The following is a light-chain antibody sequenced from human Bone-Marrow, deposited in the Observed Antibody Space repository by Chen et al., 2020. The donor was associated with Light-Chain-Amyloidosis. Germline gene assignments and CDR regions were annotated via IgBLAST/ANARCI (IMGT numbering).Light chain of an antibody. V-gene: IGKV3-20*01. CDR1: PTISSNY. CDR3: QQYGTSPLT. Sequence: EIVMTQSPGTLSLSPGEGANLSCRARPTISSNYLTWYQQKFGQAPRLLIYGSSSRATGIPDSFTVSGSGTYFTLTINRLEPEDFAMYYCQQYGTSPLTFGGGTKVEIK. CDR2: GSS. J-gene: IGKJ4*01.